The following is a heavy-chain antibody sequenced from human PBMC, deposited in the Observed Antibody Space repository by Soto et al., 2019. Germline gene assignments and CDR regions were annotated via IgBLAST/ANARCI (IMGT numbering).Heavy chain of an antibody. D-gene: IGHD3-9*01. CDR2: INPDSGGT. CDR1: GYTFTGYY. J-gene: IGHJ6*02. V-gene: IGHV1-2*02. Sequence: VSCKASGYTFTGYYMHWVRQAPGQGLEWMGWINPDSGGTNYAQKFQGRVTMTRDTSISTAYMELSRLRSDDTAVYYCARASHYDILTGYYLYYYGMDVWGQGTTVTVSS. CDR3: ARASHYDILTGYYLYYYGMDV.